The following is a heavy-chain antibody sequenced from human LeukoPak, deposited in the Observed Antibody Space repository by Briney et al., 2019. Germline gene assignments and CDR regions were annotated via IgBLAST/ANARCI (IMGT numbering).Heavy chain of an antibody. CDR3: AKDLSYDPKYYFDY. CDR1: GFTFSSYS. CDR2: ISSSSSAI. D-gene: IGHD1-26*01. J-gene: IGHJ4*02. Sequence: GGSLRLSCAASGFTFSSYSMNWVRRAPGKGLEWVSYISSSSSAIYYADSVKGRFTISRDNAKNSLYLQMNSLRAEDTAVYYCAKDLSYDPKYYFDYWGQGTLVTVSS. V-gene: IGHV3-48*04.